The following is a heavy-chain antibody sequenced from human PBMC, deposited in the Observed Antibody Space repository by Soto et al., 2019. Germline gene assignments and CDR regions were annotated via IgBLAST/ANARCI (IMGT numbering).Heavy chain of an antibody. V-gene: IGHV3-43D*04. D-gene: IGHD3-22*01. CDR1: GFDFEDFA. CDR2: INSDGTDS. CDR3: AKASYYYDSSPLDH. J-gene: IGHJ4*02. Sequence: GGSLRLSCAAAGFDFEDFAMHWVRQAPGKGLECVSLINSDGTDSYYMDSVRGRFTISRDSGKNSLYLQMDRLRPEDTAFYFCAKASYYYDSSPLDHWGQGTLVTV.